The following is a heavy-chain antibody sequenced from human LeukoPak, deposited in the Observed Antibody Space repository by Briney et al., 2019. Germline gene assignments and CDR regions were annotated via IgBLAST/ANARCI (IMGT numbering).Heavy chain of an antibody. J-gene: IGHJ4*02. D-gene: IGHD1-26*01. V-gene: IGHV3-15*01. Sequence: GGSLRLSCAASGFTFSNAWMSWVRQAPGKGLEWVGRIKSKTAGGTTDYAAPVKGRFTISRDDPKNTLYLQMNSLKTEDTAVYYCTTGMGGFDYWGQGTLVTVSS. CDR2: IKSKTAGGTT. CDR3: TTGMGGFDY. CDR1: GFTFSNAW.